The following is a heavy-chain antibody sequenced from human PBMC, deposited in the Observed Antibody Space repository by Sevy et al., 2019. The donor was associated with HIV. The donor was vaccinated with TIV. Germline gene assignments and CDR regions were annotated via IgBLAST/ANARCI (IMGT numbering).Heavy chain of an antibody. V-gene: IGHV1-18*01. D-gene: IGHD6-13*01. Sequence: ASVKVSCKASGYTFITYGITWVRQAPGQGLEWMGWISGYNVHTKYARELQGRVTITTDTSTSTAYLELRSLTSDDTAVYYCARTGYSTLDRVAAADSSLGFWGQGTLVTVSS. CDR1: GYTFITYG. CDR2: ISGYNVHT. J-gene: IGHJ4*02. CDR3: ARTGYSTLDRVAAADSSLGF.